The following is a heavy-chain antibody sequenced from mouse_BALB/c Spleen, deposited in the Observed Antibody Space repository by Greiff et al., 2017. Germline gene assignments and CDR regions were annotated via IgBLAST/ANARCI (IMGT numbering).Heavy chain of an antibody. J-gene: IGHJ2*01. CDR3: ARPYYGSSYNFDY. CDR1: GFTFSSFG. Sequence: EVKLMESGGGLVQPGGSRKLSCAASGFTFSSFGMHWVRQAPEKGLEWVAYISSGSSTIYYADTVKGRFTISRDNPKNTLFLQMTSLRSEDTAMYYCARPYYGSSYNFDYWGQGTTLTVSS. V-gene: IGHV5-17*02. CDR2: ISSGSSTI. D-gene: IGHD1-1*01.